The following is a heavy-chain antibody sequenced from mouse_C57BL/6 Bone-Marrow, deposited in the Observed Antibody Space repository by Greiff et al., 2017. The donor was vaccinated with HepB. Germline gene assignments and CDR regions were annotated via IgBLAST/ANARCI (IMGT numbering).Heavy chain of an antibody. CDR2: ISSGSSTI. CDR3: ARIPTGAMDY. CDR1: GFTFSDYG. J-gene: IGHJ4*01. Sequence: DVMLVESGGGLVKPGGSLKLSCAASGFTFSDYGMHWVRQAPEKGLEWVAYISSGSSTIYYADTVKGRFTISRDNAKNTLFLQMTSLRSEDTAMYYCARIPTGAMDYWGQGTSVTVSS. D-gene: IGHD1-1*01. V-gene: IGHV5-17*01.